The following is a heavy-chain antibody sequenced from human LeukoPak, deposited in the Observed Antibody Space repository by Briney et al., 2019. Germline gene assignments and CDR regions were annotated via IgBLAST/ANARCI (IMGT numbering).Heavy chain of an antibody. CDR3: ARRSSGWYYFDY. D-gene: IGHD6-19*01. CDR2: IYYSGNS. J-gene: IGHJ4*02. CDR1: GGSLSSNVYY. Sequence: SETLSLTCTVSGGSLSSNVYYWGWIRQPPGKGLEWIATIYYSGNSYYTPSLESRATISLDTSKNQFSLKVNSVTAADTAVYYCARRSSGWYYFDYWGQGTLVTVSS. V-gene: IGHV4-39*01.